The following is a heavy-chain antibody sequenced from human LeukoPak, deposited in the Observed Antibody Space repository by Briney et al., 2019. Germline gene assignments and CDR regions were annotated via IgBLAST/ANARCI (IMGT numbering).Heavy chain of an antibody. CDR2: ISGSGGST. D-gene: IGHD3-10*01. V-gene: IGHV3-23*01. Sequence: GGSLRLSCAASGFTFSDYGMSWVRQAPGKGLEWVSAISGSGGSTYYADSVKGRFTISRDNSKNTLYLQMNSLRAEDTAVYYCAKFGVWFGELLTENAFDIWGQGTMVTVSS. CDR1: GFTFSDYG. J-gene: IGHJ3*02. CDR3: AKFGVWFGELLTENAFDI.